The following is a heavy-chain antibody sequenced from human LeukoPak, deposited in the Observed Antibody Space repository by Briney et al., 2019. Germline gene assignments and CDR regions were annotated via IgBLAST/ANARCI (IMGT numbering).Heavy chain of an antibody. V-gene: IGHV1-2*04. Sequence: ASVKASCKASGYTFTGYYMHWVRQAPGQGLEWMGWINPNSGGTNYAQKFQGWVTMTRDTSISTAYMELSRLRSGDTAVYYCARGDDYGAPDDYWGQGTLVTVSS. CDR2: INPNSGGT. CDR3: ARGDDYGAPDDY. D-gene: IGHD4-17*01. J-gene: IGHJ4*02. CDR1: GYTFTGYY.